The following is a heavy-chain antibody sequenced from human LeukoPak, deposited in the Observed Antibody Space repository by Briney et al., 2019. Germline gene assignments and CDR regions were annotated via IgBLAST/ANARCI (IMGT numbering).Heavy chain of an antibody. D-gene: IGHD2-21*02. J-gene: IGHJ4*02. V-gene: IGHV5-51*01. CDR3: ARSWAPPQYCGGDCYSEGFDY. CDR1: GYSFTSYW. Sequence: GESLQISCQGSGYSFTSYWIGWVRQMPGKGLEWMGIIHPGDSDTRYSPSFQGQVTISADKSISTAYLQWSSLKASDTAMYYCARSWAPPQYCGGDCYSEGFDYWGQGTLVTVSS. CDR2: IHPGDSDT.